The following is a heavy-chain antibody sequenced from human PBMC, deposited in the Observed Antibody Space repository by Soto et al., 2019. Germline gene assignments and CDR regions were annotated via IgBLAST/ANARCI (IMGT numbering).Heavy chain of an antibody. J-gene: IGHJ4*02. V-gene: IGHV3-23*01. D-gene: IGHD6-6*01. CDR2: ISGSGGST. CDR1: GFTFSSYA. CDR3: AKGGIAARPAAYYFDY. Sequence: GGSLRLSCAASGFTFSSYAMSWVRQAPGKGLEWVSAISGSGGSTYYADSVKGRFTISRDNSKNTLYLQMNSLRAEDTAVYYCAKGGIAARPAAYYFDYWGQGTLVTVSS.